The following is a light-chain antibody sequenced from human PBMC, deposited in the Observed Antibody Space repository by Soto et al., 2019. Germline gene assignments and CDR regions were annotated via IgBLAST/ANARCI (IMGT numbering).Light chain of an antibody. Sequence: DIQMTQSPSSLSASVGDRVTITCQASQDISNYLNWYQQKPGKAPKLLIYDASNLETGVPSRFSGSGSGTDFTFTISSLQPEDIATYYCKQYDNLNGVTFGPGTKVDIK. V-gene: IGKV1-33*01. J-gene: IGKJ3*01. CDR1: QDISNY. CDR3: KQYDNLNGVT. CDR2: DAS.